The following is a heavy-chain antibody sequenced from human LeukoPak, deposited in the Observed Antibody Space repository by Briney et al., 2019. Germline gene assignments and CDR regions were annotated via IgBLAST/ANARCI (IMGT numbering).Heavy chain of an antibody. CDR2: INPTGSST. V-gene: IGHV1-46*01. CDR1: GYTLTNYY. CDR3: AREESGGYFDY. J-gene: IGHJ4*02. Sequence: ASVKVSCKASGYTLTNYYMHWVRQAPGQGFEWMGLINPTGSSTNYAQKFRGRVTMTRDTSTSTVYMELSSLRSEDTAVYYCAREESGGYFDYWGQGTLVTVSS. D-gene: IGHD2-8*02.